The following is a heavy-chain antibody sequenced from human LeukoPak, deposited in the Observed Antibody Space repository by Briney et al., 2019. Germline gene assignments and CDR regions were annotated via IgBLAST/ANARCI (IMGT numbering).Heavy chain of an antibody. CDR2: ITGSGGST. J-gene: IGHJ4*02. Sequence: GGSLRLSCAASGFTFSSYAINWVRQAPGKGLEWVSVITGSGGSTYYADSVKGRFTISRGNSKNTLYLQMSSLRAEDTAVYYCAKGAASRGYTYVANWGQGTLVTVSS. CDR3: AKGAASRGYTYVAN. CDR1: GFTFSSYA. V-gene: IGHV3-23*01. D-gene: IGHD5-18*01.